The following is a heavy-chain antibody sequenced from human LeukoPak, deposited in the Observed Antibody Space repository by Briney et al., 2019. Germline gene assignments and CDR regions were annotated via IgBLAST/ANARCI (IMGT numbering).Heavy chain of an antibody. CDR2: INHSGST. D-gene: IGHD2-2*01. CDR3: ARGRRPRVVVPAATNWFDP. CDR1: GGSFSGYY. V-gene: IGHV4-34*01. Sequence: SETLSLTCAVYGGSFSGYYWSWIRQPPGKGLEWIGEINHSGSTNYNPSLKSRVTISVDTSKNQFSLKLSSVTAAGTAVYYCARGRRPRVVVPAATNWFDPWGQGTLVTVSS. J-gene: IGHJ5*02.